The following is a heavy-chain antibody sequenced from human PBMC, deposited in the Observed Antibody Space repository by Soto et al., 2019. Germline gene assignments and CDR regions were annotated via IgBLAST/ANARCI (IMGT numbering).Heavy chain of an antibody. CDR3: ASSLYRSSSYFDS. CDR2: IYYRGST. J-gene: IGHJ4*02. V-gene: IGHV4-59*07. CDR1: GSSMSNYD. D-gene: IGHD6-6*01. Sequence: SASLYLTITVSGSSMSNYDWSWIRPPPGMALEWIGYIYYRGSTHYNPSLKSRVTISVDTSKNQFSLKLSSVTAADTAVYYCASSLYRSSSYFDSWGQGTLVNVSA.